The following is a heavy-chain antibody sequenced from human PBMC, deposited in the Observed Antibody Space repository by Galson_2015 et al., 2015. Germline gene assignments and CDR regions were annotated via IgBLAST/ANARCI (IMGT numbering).Heavy chain of an antibody. CDR1: GGSISSYY. J-gene: IGHJ4*02. V-gene: IGHV4-59*01. CDR2: IYYSGST. Sequence: ETLSLTCTVSGGSISSYYWSWIRQPPGKGLEWIGNIYYSGSTNYNPSLKSRVIISVDTSKNQFSLRLSSVTAADTAVYYCARSGWGGYYFDYWGQGTLVTVSS. D-gene: IGHD3-16*01. CDR3: ARSGWGGYYFDY.